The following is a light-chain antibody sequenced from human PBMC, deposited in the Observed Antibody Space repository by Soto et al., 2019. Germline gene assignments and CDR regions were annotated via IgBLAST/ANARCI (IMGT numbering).Light chain of an antibody. CDR1: QSISSW. V-gene: IGKV1-5*03. CDR3: QQYNSYRT. Sequence: DIQMTQSPSSLSAVVGDRVTITCRASQSISSWLAWYQQKPGKAPKLLIYKASSLESGVPSRFSGSGSGTEFTLTISSLQPDDFATYYCQQYNSYRTFGQGTKVDIK. J-gene: IGKJ1*01. CDR2: KAS.